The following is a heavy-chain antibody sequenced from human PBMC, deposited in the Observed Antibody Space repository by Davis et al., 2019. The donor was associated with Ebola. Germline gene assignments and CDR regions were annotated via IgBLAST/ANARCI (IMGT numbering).Heavy chain of an antibody. CDR2: MNPNSGNT. Sequence: AASVKVSCKASGYTFTSYDINWVRQATGQGLEWMGWMNPNSGNTGYAQKFQGRVTMTRNTSISTAYMELSSLRAEDTALYYCAKPALAAAGGYYYYGMDVWGQGTTVTVSS. CDR3: AKPALAAAGGYYYYGMDV. CDR1: GYTFTSYD. D-gene: IGHD6-13*01. J-gene: IGHJ6*02. V-gene: IGHV1-8*01.